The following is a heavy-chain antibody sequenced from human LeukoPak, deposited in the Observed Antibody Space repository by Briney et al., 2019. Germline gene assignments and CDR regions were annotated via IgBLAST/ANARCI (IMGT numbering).Heavy chain of an antibody. CDR1: GFTFGDYA. V-gene: IGHV3-49*04. Sequence: TGGSLRLSCTASGFTFGDYAMSWVRQAPGEGLEWVGFIRSKAYGGTTEYAASVKGRFTISRDDSKSIAYLQMNSLKTEDTAVYYCTRYNWNYALFDYWGQGTLVTVSS. CDR3: TRYNWNYALFDY. CDR2: IRSKAYGGTT. J-gene: IGHJ4*02. D-gene: IGHD1-7*01.